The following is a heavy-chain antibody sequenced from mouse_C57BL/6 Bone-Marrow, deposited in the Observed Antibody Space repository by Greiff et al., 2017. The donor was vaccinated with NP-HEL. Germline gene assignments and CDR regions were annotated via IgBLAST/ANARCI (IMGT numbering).Heavy chain of an antibody. CDR1: GYTFTSYW. J-gene: IGHJ3*01. D-gene: IGHD2-4*01. Sequence: QVQLKQPGAELVMPGASVKLSCKASGYTFTSYWMHWVKQRPGQGLEWIGEIDPSDSYTNYNQKFKGKSTLTVDKSSSTAYMQLSSLTSEDSAVYYCARGTYDYGFAYWGQGTLVTVSA. V-gene: IGHV1-69*01. CDR2: IDPSDSYT. CDR3: ARGTYDYGFAY.